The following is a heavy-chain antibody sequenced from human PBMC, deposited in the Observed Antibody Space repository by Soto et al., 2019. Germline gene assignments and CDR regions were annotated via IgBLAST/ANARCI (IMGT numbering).Heavy chain of an antibody. CDR2: LNAANGDT. D-gene: IGHD6-13*01. CDR1: GYTFTSYG. J-gene: IGHJ5*02. V-gene: IGHV1-3*01. CDR3: VRRHVSATGIDWFDP. Sequence: ASVKVSCKASGYTFTSYGIHWVRQAPGQRLEWMGWLNAANGDTKYSPKFQGRVTITRDTSASTAYMELASLRSEDTAVYYCVRRHVSATGIDWFDPWGQGTLVTVSS.